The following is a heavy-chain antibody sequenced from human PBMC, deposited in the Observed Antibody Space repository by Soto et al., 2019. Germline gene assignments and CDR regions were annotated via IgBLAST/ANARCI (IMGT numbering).Heavy chain of an antibody. CDR1: GFSFSTYG. J-gene: IGHJ2*01. CDR2: ITASNGNT. D-gene: IGHD5-18*01. Sequence: QLQLVQSGAEVKNPGASVRVSCKASGFSFSTYGITWVRQAPGQGLEWMGWITASNGNTHYAHNLQGRVTMTTDTSTSTAYMELWRLSSDDTAVYYCARGNSYGSYWYFDLWGRGTLVTVSS. V-gene: IGHV1-18*04. CDR3: ARGNSYGSYWYFDL.